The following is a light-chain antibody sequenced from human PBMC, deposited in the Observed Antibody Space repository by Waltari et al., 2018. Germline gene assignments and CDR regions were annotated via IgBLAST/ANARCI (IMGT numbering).Light chain of an antibody. CDR2: KAS. Sequence: DIQMTQSPSTLSASVGDTITITCRASQGISNYFAWYQQKPGKAPKLLIYKASSSGSGVPSRFSGSGSETEFTLTISSLQPDDFATYYCQQYNTYSSFGHGTKLEIK. V-gene: IGKV1-5*03. J-gene: IGKJ2*03. CDR1: QGISNY. CDR3: QQYNTYSS.